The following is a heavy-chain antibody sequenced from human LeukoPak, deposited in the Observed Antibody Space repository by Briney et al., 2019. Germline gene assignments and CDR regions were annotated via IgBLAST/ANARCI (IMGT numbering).Heavy chain of an antibody. CDR2: IIPIFGTA. CDR3: ARVNCGGDCSTYYYYCMDV. V-gene: IGHV1-69*13. Sequence: SVKVSCKASGGTFSSYAISWVRQAPGQGLGWMGGIIPIFGTANYAQKFQGRVTITADESTSTAYMELSSLRSEDTAVYYCARVNCGGDCSTYYYYCMDVWGKGTTVTVSS. J-gene: IGHJ6*03. D-gene: IGHD2-21*01. CDR1: GGTFSSYA.